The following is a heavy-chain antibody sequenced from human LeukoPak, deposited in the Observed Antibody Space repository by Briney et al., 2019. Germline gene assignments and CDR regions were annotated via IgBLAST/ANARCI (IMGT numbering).Heavy chain of an antibody. CDR1: GGSISSSSYY. Sequence: PSETLSLTCTVSGGSISSSSYYWGWIRQPPGKGLEWIGSIYYSGSTYYNPSLKSRVTISVHTSKNQFSLKLSSVTAADTAVYYCARTTEGGYSYGSFYYYYMDVWGKGATVTISS. J-gene: IGHJ6*03. CDR2: IYYSGST. D-gene: IGHD5-18*01. V-gene: IGHV4-39*07. CDR3: ARTTEGGYSYGSFYYYYMDV.